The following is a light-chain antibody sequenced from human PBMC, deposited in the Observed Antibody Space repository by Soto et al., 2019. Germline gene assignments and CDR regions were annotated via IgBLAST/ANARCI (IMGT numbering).Light chain of an antibody. Sequence: QSVLTQPPSVSGAPGQRVTISCTGSSSNIGAGSDVHWYQRLPGTAPKVLIYGNNNRPSGVPDRFSGSKSCTSASLAITGLQAEDEADYYCQSYDSSLSGSYVFGTGTKLTVL. J-gene: IGLJ1*01. CDR2: GNN. CDR3: QSYDSSLSGSYV. CDR1: SSNIGAGSD. V-gene: IGLV1-40*01.